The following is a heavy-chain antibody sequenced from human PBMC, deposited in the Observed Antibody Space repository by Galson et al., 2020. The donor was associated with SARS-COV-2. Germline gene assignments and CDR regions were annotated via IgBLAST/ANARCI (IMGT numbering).Heavy chain of an antibody. CDR1: GGTFSSYA. D-gene: IGHD3-10*01. CDR2: IIPIFGTA. J-gene: IGHJ4*02. V-gene: IGHV1-69*13. Sequence: SVKVSCKASGGTFSSYAISWVRQAPGQGLAWMGGIIPIFGTANYAQKFQGRVTITADESTSTAYMELSSLRSEDTAVYYCAQWFGEDEFDYWGQGTLVTVSS. CDR3: AQWFGEDEFDY.